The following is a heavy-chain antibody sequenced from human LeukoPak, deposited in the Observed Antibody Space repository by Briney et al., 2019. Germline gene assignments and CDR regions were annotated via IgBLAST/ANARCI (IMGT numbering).Heavy chain of an antibody. Sequence: SETLSLTCTVSGGSLSSGGYYWRWIRHHPGRGREWIGYIYYSGSTYYNPSLKSRVTISLDTSKNQFSLKLSSVTAADTAVYYCAREGRTKSGIDYWGQGTLVTVSS. CDR1: GGSLSSGGYY. D-gene: IGHD3-3*01. J-gene: IGHJ4*02. V-gene: IGHV4-31*03. CDR2: IYYSGST. CDR3: AREGRTKSGIDY.